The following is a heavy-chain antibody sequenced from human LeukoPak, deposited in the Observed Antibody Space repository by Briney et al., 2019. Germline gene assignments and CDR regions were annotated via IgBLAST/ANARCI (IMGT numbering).Heavy chain of an antibody. CDR1: GGTFSSYA. Sequence: SVKVSCKASGGTFSSYAISWVRQAPGQGLEWMGRIIPILGIANYAQKFQGRVTITADKSTSTAYMELSSLRSEDTAVYYCARGYCSSTSCYQIDYWGQGTLVTVPS. D-gene: IGHD2-2*01. V-gene: IGHV1-69*04. CDR2: IIPILGIA. J-gene: IGHJ4*02. CDR3: ARGYCSSTSCYQIDY.